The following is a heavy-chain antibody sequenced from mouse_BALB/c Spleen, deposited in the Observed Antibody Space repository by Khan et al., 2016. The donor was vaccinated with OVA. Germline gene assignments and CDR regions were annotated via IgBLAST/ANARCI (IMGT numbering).Heavy chain of an antibody. J-gene: IGHJ4*01. Sequence: VQLQQSGPELVKPGASVKISCKTSGYTFPEYTVHWVKQSLGKSLDWIGVINPKNGGTAYNQKFKGKATLTVDKSSSTAYMEFRSLTSDDSAVYYGERDAGRYWGQGTSVTVAS. CDR2: INPKNGGT. CDR3: ERDAGRY. D-gene: IGHD3-3*01. V-gene: IGHV1-18*01. CDR1: GYTFPEYT.